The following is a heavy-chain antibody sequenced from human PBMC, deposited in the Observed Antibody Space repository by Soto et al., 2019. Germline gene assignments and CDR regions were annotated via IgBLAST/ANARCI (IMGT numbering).Heavy chain of an antibody. J-gene: IGHJ4*02. CDR2: IKQDGSEK. CDR1: GFTFSSYW. CDR3: AREGRITMVRGVTEFDY. D-gene: IGHD3-10*01. Sequence: EVQLVESGGGLVQPGGSLRLSCAASGFTFSSYWMSWVRQAPGKGLEWVANIKQDGSEKYYVDSVKGRFTISRDNAKNSLYLQMNSLRAEDTAVYYCAREGRITMVRGVTEFDYWGQGTLVTVSS. V-gene: IGHV3-7*05.